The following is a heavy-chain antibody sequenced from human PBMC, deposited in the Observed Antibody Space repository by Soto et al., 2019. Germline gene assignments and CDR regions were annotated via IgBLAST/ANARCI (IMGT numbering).Heavy chain of an antibody. J-gene: IGHJ4*02. Sequence: PGGSLRLSCAASGFTFSNYAMSWVRQAPGQGLDWVSAISGSGGSTYYADSVKGRFTISRDNAKNSLYLQMNSLRAEDTAVYYCASLVAVAGKRPFDYWGQGTLVTVSS. V-gene: IGHV3-23*01. CDR3: ASLVAVAGKRPFDY. CDR2: ISGSGGST. CDR1: GFTFSNYA. D-gene: IGHD6-19*01.